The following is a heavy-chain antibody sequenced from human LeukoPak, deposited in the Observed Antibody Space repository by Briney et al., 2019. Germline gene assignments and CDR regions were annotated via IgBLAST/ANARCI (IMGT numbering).Heavy chain of an antibody. Sequence: ASVKVSCKASGGTFSSYAISWVRQAPGRGLERMGGIIPIFGTANYAQKFQGRVTITSDESTSTAYMELSSLRSEDTAVYYCARDSYAGANWFDPWGQGTLVTVSS. CDR2: IIPIFGTA. J-gene: IGHJ5*02. V-gene: IGHV1-69*01. CDR1: GGTFSSYA. CDR3: ARDSYAGANWFDP. D-gene: IGHD1-26*01.